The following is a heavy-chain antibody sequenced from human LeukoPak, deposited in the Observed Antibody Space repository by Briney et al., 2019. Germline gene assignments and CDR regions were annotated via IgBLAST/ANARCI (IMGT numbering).Heavy chain of an antibody. D-gene: IGHD5-24*01. V-gene: IGHV4-30-4*01. CDR3: ARAYERDDYYFDY. J-gene: IGHJ4*02. Sequence: PSQTLSLTCTVSGGSISSGDYYWSWLRQPPGKGLEWIGYIYYSGSTYYNPSLKSRVTISVDTSKNQFSLKLSSVTAADTAVYYCARAYERDDYYFDYWGQGTLVTVSS. CDR2: IYYSGST. CDR1: GGSISSGDYY.